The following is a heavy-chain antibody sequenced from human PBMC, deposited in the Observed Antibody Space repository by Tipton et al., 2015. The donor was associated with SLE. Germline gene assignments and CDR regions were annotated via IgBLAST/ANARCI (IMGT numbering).Heavy chain of an antibody. D-gene: IGHD4-11*01. Sequence: LRLSCSVSGGAINSGSYYWSWIRQPPGKGLEWIGYIHYSGTTNYNPSLKSRVTMSVDTSKNQFSLNLRSVTAADTAMYYCARPRERDYNDAFDIWGQGTMVIVSS. V-gene: IGHV4-61*01. CDR1: GGAINSGSYY. CDR3: ARPRERDYNDAFDI. CDR2: IHYSGTT. J-gene: IGHJ3*02.